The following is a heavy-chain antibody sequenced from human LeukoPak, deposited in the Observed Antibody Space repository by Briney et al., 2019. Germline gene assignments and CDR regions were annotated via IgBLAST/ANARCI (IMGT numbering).Heavy chain of an antibody. CDR3: ARVRGDYGDYVGPLGY. Sequence: ASVKVSCKASGYTFTGYYMHWVRQAPGQGLEWMGWINPNSGGTNYAQKFQGRVTMTRDTSISTAYMELSRLRSDDTAVYYCARVRGDYGDYVGPLGYWGQGTLVTVSS. CDR2: INPNSGGT. J-gene: IGHJ4*02. V-gene: IGHV1-2*02. CDR1: GYTFTGYY. D-gene: IGHD4-17*01.